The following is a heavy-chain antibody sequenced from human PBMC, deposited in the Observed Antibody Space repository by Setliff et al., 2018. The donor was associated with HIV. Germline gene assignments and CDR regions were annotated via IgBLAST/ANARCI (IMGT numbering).Heavy chain of an antibody. V-gene: IGHV3-23*01. CDR1: GFSFSNYA. Sequence: GGSLRLSCAASGFSFSNYAMTWVRQAPGKGLEWVSTIANGINTYYADSARGRFTISRDNSKNTLYLQMNSLRAEDTALYYCARDSEPGTRVAGTTGLDYWGQGSLVTVSS. CDR3: ARDSEPGTRVAGTTGLDY. D-gene: IGHD6-19*01. J-gene: IGHJ4*02. CDR2: IANGINT.